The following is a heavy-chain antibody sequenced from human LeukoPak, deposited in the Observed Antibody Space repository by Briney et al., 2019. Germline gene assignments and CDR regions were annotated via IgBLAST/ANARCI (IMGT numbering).Heavy chain of an antibody. CDR1: GFTFSSYA. Sequence: GGSLRLSCAASGFTFSSYALHWVRQAPGKGLEWVAVISYDGNSKYYADSVKGRFTISRDNSKNTLYLQMNSLRAEDTAVYYCAIYSSDSIVAAGNWGQGTLVTVSS. CDR2: ISYDGNSK. J-gene: IGHJ4*02. CDR3: AIYSSDSIVAAGN. D-gene: IGHD6-13*01. V-gene: IGHV3-30-3*01.